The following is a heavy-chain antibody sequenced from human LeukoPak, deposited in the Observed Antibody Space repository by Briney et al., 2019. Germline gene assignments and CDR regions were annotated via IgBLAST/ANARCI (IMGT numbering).Heavy chain of an antibody. CDR3: ARDVGADF. D-gene: IGHD1-26*01. V-gene: IGHV3-11*04. J-gene: IGHJ4*02. CDR1: GFTFTDYY. Sequence: GGSLRLSCAASGFTFTDYYMTWIRQAPGKGLQWVAYISDSGTTVDYADSVKGRFSISRDNAENSLYLQMNSLRVEDTGFYYCARDVGADFWGQGTLVTVSS. CDR2: ISDSGTTV.